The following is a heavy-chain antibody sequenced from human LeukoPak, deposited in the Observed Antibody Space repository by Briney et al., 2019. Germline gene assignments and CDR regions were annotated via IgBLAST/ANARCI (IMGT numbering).Heavy chain of an antibody. CDR1: GGSISSSSYY. V-gene: IGHV4-39*07. CDR2: IYYSGST. CDR3: AREPVEMATLSDPGAFDI. D-gene: IGHD5-24*01. Sequence: PSETLSLTCIVSGGSISSSSYYWGWIRQPPGKGLEWIGSIYYSGSTYYNPSLKSRVTISVDTSKNQFSLKLSSVTAADTAVYYCAREPVEMATLSDPGAFDIWGQGTMVTVSS. J-gene: IGHJ3*02.